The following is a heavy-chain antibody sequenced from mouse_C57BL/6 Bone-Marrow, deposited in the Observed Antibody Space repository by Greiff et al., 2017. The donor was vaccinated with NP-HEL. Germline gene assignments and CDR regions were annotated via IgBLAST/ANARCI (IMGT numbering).Heavy chain of an antibody. J-gene: IGHJ2*01. V-gene: IGHV5-2*01. CDR1: EYEFPSYY. CDR3: ARPRGFDY. Sequence: EVKVVESGGGLVQPGESLKLSCESSEYEFPSYYMSWVRKTPEKRLELVAAINSDGGSTYYPDTLERRFIISRDNTKKTLYLQMSSLRSEDAAVYYCARPRGFDYWGQGTTLTVSS. CDR2: INSDGGST.